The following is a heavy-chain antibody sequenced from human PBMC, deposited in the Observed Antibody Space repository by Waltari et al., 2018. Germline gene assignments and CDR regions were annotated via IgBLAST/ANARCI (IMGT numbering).Heavy chain of an antibody. Sequence: QVQRVQSGAEVKKPGASVKVSCKAPGYTLTDNYMHWVGQAPGQGLEGMGWINPNNGGTNYAQKFQGRVTMTRDTSISTAFMDLSRLKSDDTAVYFCARGDPSVYYTSHMDVWGKGTTVTVSS. V-gene: IGHV1-2*02. J-gene: IGHJ6*03. CDR1: GYTLTDNY. CDR2: INPNNGGT. CDR3: ARGDPSVYYTSHMDV. D-gene: IGHD3-3*01.